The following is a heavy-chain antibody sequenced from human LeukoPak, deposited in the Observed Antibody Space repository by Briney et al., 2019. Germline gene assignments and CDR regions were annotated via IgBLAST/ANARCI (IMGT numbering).Heavy chain of an antibody. V-gene: IGHV1-18*01. CDR3: ARDPSNTSGRNLFFDY. D-gene: IGHD6-19*01. Sequence: ASVKVSCKASDYIFNKYGVSWVRQAPGQGLEWLAWISCYNGDTNYAQKFQGRVTVTTDTSTSTVFMELRNLNTDDTAVYYCARDPSNTSGRNLFFDYWGQGTLVTVSS. J-gene: IGHJ4*02. CDR2: ISCYNGDT. CDR1: DYIFNKYG.